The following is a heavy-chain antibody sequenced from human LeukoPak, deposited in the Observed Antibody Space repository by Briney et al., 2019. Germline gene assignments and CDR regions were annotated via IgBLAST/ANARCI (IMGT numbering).Heavy chain of an antibody. J-gene: IGHJ4*02. CDR3: AREYMYYYAGSGYYDY. D-gene: IGHD3-22*01. CDR2: ISGGGGST. Sequence: GGSLRLSCAASGFTFSSYVMTWVRQAPGKGLEWVSAISGGGGSTHYADSVKGRCTISRDNYKNTLFLQMNSMRAEDTGIYCCAREYMYYYAGSGYYDYWGQGTLVTVSS. CDR1: GFTFSSYV. V-gene: IGHV3-23*01.